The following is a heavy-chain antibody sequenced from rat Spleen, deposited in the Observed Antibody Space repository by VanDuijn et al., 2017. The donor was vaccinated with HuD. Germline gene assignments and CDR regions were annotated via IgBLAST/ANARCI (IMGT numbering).Heavy chain of an antibody. CDR1: GITFSDYY. V-gene: IGHV5-20*01. CDR2: LSYDGHTT. CDR3: TTALGY. J-gene: IGHJ2*01. Sequence: EVQLVESGGGLVQPGRSLKLSCAASGITFSDYYMAWVRQAPTKGLEWVATLSYDGHTTYYRDSVKGRFTLSRDNAKSTLYLQMGSLRSEDTATYYCTTALGYWGQGVMVTVSS. D-gene: IGHD3-2*01.